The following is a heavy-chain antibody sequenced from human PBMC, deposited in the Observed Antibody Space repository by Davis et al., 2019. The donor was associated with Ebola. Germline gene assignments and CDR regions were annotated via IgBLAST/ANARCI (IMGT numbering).Heavy chain of an antibody. CDR2: LGTSADT. CDR1: GFTLSNDA. Sequence: PGGSLRLSCVASGFTLSNDAMSWVRQAPGKGLEWVSTLGTSADTYYADSVKGRFTISRDNSKNTLYLQMNGLRVEDTAIYYCAKDTSNIWFDIWGQGTMVTVSS. J-gene: IGHJ3*02. CDR3: AKDTSNIWFDI. D-gene: IGHD1-26*01. V-gene: IGHV3-23*01.